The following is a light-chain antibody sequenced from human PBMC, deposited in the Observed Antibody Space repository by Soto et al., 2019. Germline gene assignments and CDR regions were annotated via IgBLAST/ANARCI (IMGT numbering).Light chain of an antibody. V-gene: IGLV2-14*03. CDR3: SSYTSSNTLDV. Sequence: QSVLTQPASVSGSPGQSITISCIGTSSDVGGYNYVSWYQQHPGKGPKLMIYDVSHRPSGVSNRFSGSKSGNTASLTISGLQAEDEADYYCSSYTSSNTLDVFGTGTKVTVL. J-gene: IGLJ1*01. CDR2: DVS. CDR1: SSDVGGYNY.